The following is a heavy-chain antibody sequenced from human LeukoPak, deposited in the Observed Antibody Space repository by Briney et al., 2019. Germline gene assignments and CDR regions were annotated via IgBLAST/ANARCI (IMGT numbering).Heavy chain of an antibody. CDR3: ARGPVDY. J-gene: IGHJ4*02. CDR1: GFTFDNYW. CDR2: IKEDGSET. Sequence: GGSLRLSCVASGFTFDNYWMNWVCQAPGKGLEWVANIKEDGSETNYVDSVKGRFTVSRDNAKNSLYLQTNSLRVEDTAVYYCARGPVDYWGQGTLLTVSS. V-gene: IGHV3-7*04.